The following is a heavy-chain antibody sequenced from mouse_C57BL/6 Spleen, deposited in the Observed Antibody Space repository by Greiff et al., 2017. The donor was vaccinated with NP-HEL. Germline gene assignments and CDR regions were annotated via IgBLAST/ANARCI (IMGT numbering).Heavy chain of an antibody. CDR1: GFTFSSYT. D-gene: IGHD2-3*01. Sequence: EVMLVESGGGLVKPGGSLKLSCAASGFTFSSYTMSWVRQTPEKRLEWVATISGGGGNTYYPDSVKGRFTISRDNAKNTLYLQMSSLRSEDTALYYCARHPSIYYYAMDYWGQGTSVTVSS. V-gene: IGHV5-9*01. J-gene: IGHJ4*01. CDR3: ARHPSIYYYAMDY. CDR2: ISGGGGNT.